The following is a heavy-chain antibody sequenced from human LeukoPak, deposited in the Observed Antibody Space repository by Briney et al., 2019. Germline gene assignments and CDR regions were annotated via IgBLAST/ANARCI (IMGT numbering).Heavy chain of an antibody. D-gene: IGHD6-13*01. J-gene: IGHJ4*02. Sequence: ASVKVSCKASGYTFTGYYLYWIRQAPGQGLEWMGWINPNSGGTNYAQKFQGRVTMTRDTSISTAYMELSRLRSDDTAVYYCARTLSSSWPFDYWGQGTLVTVSS. CDR1: GYTFTGYY. CDR2: INPNSGGT. V-gene: IGHV1-2*02. CDR3: ARTLSSSWPFDY.